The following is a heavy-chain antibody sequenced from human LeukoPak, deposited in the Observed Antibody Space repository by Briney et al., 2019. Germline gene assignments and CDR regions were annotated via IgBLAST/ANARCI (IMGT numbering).Heavy chain of an antibody. CDR1: GYTFTSYY. CDR2: INPSGGST. CDR3: ARSLRMDNWFDP. Sequence: GASVKVSCKASGYTFTSYYRHWVRQAPGQGLEWMGIINPSGGSTSYAQKLQGRGTMTRDTYTSTVYMALSSLRSEDTAVYYCARSLRMDNWFDPWGQGTLVTVSS. J-gene: IGHJ5*02. D-gene: IGHD2-2*03. V-gene: IGHV1-46*04.